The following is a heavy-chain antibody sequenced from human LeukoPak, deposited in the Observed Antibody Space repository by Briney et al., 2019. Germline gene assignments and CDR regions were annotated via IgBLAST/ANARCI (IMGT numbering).Heavy chain of an antibody. CDR2: IYYSGTT. Sequence: SETLSLTCTVSGVSITNYYWSWIRQPPGKGLEYIGYIYYSGTTDYNPSLKSRVTISVDTSKNQFSLKVTSVSAADTAVYYCARIMQTPWGMDVWGQGTTVTVSS. J-gene: IGHJ6*02. CDR3: ARIMQTPWGMDV. V-gene: IGHV4-59*01. D-gene: IGHD4-23*01. CDR1: GVSITNYY.